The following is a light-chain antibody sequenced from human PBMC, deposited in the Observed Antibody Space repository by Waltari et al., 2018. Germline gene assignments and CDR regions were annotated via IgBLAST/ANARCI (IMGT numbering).Light chain of an antibody. Sequence: PGTLSLSPGERATLSCRASQSISRFLAWYQQIPGQAPRLLIYDASTRATGIPDRFSGSGSGTDFSLIISRLEPEDIAVYYCQKYGSLPATFGQGTKVEIK. CDR3: QKYGSLPAT. V-gene: IGKV3-20*01. J-gene: IGKJ1*01. CDR2: DAS. CDR1: QSISRF.